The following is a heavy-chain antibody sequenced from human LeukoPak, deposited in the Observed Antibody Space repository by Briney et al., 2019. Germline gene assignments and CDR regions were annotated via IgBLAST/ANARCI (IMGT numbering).Heavy chain of an antibody. CDR3: ARGITFHFEY. Sequence: PGGSLRLSCAASGFTFSDSYMTWIRQAPGKGLEWVSYISNSGSSIYYADSVKGRFTISRDNSKNTLYLQMKSLGAEDTAVYYCARGITFHFEYWGQGTLVTVSS. CDR1: GFTFSDSY. CDR2: ISNSGSSI. V-gene: IGHV3-11*04. J-gene: IGHJ4*02. D-gene: IGHD5-24*01.